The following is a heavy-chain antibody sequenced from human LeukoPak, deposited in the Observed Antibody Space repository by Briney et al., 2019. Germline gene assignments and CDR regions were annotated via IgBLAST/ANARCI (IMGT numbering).Heavy chain of an antibody. Sequence: GASVKVSCKASGGTFSSYAISWVRPAAGQGLEWMGGIIPIFGTANYAQKFQGRVTITADESTSTAYMELSSLRSEDTAVYYCARDHGGETTVTPGVPFDYWGQGTLVTVSS. D-gene: IGHD4-17*01. V-gene: IGHV1-69*01. CDR1: GGTFSSYA. CDR3: ARDHGGETTVTPGVPFDY. CDR2: IIPIFGTA. J-gene: IGHJ4*02.